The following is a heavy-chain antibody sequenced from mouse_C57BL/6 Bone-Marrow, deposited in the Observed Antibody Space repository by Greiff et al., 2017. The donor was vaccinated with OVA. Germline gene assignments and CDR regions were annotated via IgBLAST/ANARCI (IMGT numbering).Heavy chain of an antibody. Sequence: VQLKQPGAELVKPGASVKVSCKASGYTFTSYWMHWVKQRPGQGLEWIGRLHPSDSDTNYNQKLKGKATLTVDKSSSTAYMQLSSLTSEDSAVYYCAISGYGSRLLFDYWGQGTTLTVSS. J-gene: IGHJ2*01. CDR1: GYTFTSYW. CDR3: AISGYGSRLLFDY. V-gene: IGHV1-74*01. CDR2: LHPSDSDT. D-gene: IGHD1-1*01.